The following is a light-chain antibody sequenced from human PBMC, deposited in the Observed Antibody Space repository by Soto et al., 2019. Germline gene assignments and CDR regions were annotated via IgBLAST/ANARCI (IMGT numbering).Light chain of an antibody. CDR2: HAS. V-gene: IGKV1-5*01. Sequence: DIQMTQSPSTLSASVGDRVTITCRASQRISTRLAWYQQKPGIVPKLLIYHASSLESGVPSRFSGSGSGTEFTLTISSLQPDDFATYYCQHYNSYFGGGTKVDIK. J-gene: IGKJ4*01. CDR1: QRISTR. CDR3: QHYNSY.